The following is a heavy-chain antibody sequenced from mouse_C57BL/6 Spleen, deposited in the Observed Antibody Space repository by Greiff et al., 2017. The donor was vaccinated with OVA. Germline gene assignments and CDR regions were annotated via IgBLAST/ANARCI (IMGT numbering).Heavy chain of an antibody. J-gene: IGHJ2*01. CDR1: GYTFTSYG. D-gene: IGHD2-5*01. V-gene: IGHV1-81*01. CDR3: AREDSNYEADY. Sequence: QVQLKESGAELARPGASVKLSCKASGYTFTSYGISWVKQRTGQGLEWIGEIYPRSGNTYYTEKFKGKATLTADKSSSTAYMELRSLTSEDSAVYFCAREDSNYEADYWGQGTTLTVSS. CDR2: IYPRSGNT.